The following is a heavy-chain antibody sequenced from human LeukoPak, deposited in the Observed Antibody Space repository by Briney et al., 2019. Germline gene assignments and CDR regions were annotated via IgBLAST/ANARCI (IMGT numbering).Heavy chain of an antibody. CDR3: AKEIYESSGYYWDY. J-gene: IGHJ4*02. CDR2: ISGSGSNT. Sequence: PGGSLRLSCAASGFTFSSYAMSWVRQAPGKGLEWVSAISGSGSNTYYADSVKGRFTISRDNSKNTLYLQMNSLRAEDTAVYYCAKEIYESSGYYWDYWGQGTLVTVSS. V-gene: IGHV3-23*01. CDR1: GFTFSSYA. D-gene: IGHD3-22*01.